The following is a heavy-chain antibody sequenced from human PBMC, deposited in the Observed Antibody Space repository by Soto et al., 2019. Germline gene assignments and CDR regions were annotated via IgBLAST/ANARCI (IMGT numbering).Heavy chain of an antibody. D-gene: IGHD3-9*01. CDR1: GFTFSSYE. CDR3: ARVHILTGYYGFDY. CDR2: ISSSGSTI. V-gene: IGHV3-48*03. J-gene: IGHJ4*02. Sequence: GGSLRLSCAASGFTFSSYEMNWVRQAPGKGLEWVSYISSSGSTIYYADSVKGRFTISRDNAKNSLYLQMNSLRAEDTAVYYCARVHILTGYYGFDYWGQGTLVTVSS.